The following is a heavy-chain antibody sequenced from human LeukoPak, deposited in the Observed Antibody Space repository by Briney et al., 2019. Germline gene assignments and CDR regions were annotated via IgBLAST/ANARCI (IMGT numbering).Heavy chain of an antibody. Sequence: HPGRSLRLSCAASRFTFSSYGMHWVRQAPGKGLEWVAVIWYDGSNKYYADSVKGRFTISRDNSKNTLYLQMNSLRAEDTAVYYCARVPAGPGYYYGMDVWGQGTTVTVYS. CDR1: RFTFSSYG. CDR2: IWYDGSNK. CDR3: ARVPAGPGYYYGMDV. J-gene: IGHJ6*02. V-gene: IGHV3-33*01. D-gene: IGHD6-19*01.